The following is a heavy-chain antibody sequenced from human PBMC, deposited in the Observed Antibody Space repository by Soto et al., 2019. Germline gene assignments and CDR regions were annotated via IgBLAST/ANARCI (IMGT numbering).Heavy chain of an antibody. V-gene: IGHV4-59*01. CDR1: GGSISSYY. CDR2: IYYSGST. J-gene: IGHJ3*02. Sequence: SETLSLTCTVSGGSISSYYWSWIRQPPGKGLEWIGYIYYSGSTNYNPSLKSRVTISVDTSKNQFSLKLSSVTAADTAVYYCARIQFYYDCSVRPLDSFDIWGQGPMVTVS. CDR3: ARIQFYYDCSVRPLDSFDI. D-gene: IGHD3-22*01.